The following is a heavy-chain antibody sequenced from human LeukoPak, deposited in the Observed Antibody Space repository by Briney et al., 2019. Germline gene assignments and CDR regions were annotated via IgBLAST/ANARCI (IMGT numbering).Heavy chain of an antibody. J-gene: IGHJ4*02. CDR3: ASVGNYCYGSGSYYNFDY. D-gene: IGHD3-10*01. Sequence: GGSLRLSCAASGFTFSSYSMNWVRQAPGKGLEWVSSISSSSSYIYYADSVKGRFTISRDNAKNSLYLQMNSLQAEDTAVYYCASVGNYCYGSGSYYNFDYWGQGTLVTVSS. CDR2: ISSSSSYI. CDR1: GFTFSSYS. V-gene: IGHV3-21*01.